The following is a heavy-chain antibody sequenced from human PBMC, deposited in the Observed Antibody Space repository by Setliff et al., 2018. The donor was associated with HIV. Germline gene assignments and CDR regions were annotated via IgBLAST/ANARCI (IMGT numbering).Heavy chain of an antibody. CDR3: AGENVDIVATTKAIDF. Sequence: GGSLRLSCAGSGFNFKNAWMSWVRQAPGKGLEWVGRIKSRVDGETTAYAAPLKGRFTISRDDSKNTLYLQMDSLSTEDTAVYYCAGENVDIVATTKAIDFWGQGTLVTVSS. J-gene: IGHJ4*02. CDR1: GFNFKNAW. V-gene: IGHV3-15*01. CDR2: IKSRVDGETT. D-gene: IGHD5-12*01.